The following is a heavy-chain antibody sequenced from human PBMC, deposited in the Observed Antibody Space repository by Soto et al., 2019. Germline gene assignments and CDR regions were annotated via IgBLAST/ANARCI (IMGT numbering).Heavy chain of an antibody. D-gene: IGHD6-13*01. J-gene: IGHJ4*02. CDR2: IWYDGSNK. CDR3: AKERVQTSSSWPGEFDY. CDR1: GFTFSSYG. V-gene: IGHV3-33*03. Sequence: GGSLRLSCAASGFTFSSYGMHWVRQAPGKGLEWVAVIWYDGSNKYYADSVKGRFTISRDNAKNSLYLQMNSLRAEDTALYYCAKERVQTSSSWPGEFDYWGQGTLVPVSS.